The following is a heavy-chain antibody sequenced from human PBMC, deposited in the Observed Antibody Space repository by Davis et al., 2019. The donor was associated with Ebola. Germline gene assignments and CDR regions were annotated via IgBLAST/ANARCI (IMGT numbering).Heavy chain of an antibody. V-gene: IGHV4-31*03. D-gene: IGHD2-15*01. J-gene: IGHJ5*02. CDR3: ARAESFVAATMGAHGWFDP. CDR2: IYYSGST. CDR1: GGSISSGGYY. Sequence: PSETLSLTCTVSGGSISSGGYYWSWIRQHPGKGLEWIGYIYYSGSTYYNPSLKSRVTISVDTSKNQFSLKLSSVTAADTAVYYCARAESFVAATMGAHGWFDPWGQGTLVTVSS.